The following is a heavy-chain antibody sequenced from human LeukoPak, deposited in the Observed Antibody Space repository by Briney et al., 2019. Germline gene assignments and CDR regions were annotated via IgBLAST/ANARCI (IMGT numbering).Heavy chain of an antibody. CDR1: GGSISSGGYY. CDR3: AAVRDYDAFDI. V-gene: IGHV4-31*03. J-gene: IGHJ3*02. Sequence: SETLSLTCTVSGGSISSGGYYWRWIRQHPGKGLEWIGYIYYRGSTYYNPSLKSRVSVSVDTSKNQFSLKLSSVTAADTAVYYCAAVRDYDAFDIWGQGTMVTVSS. D-gene: IGHD3-10*01. CDR2: IYYRGST.